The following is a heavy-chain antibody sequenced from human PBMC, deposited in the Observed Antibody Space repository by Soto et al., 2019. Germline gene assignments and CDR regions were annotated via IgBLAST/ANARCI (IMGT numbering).Heavy chain of an antibody. CDR1: GYTFTSYY. D-gene: IGHD4-4*01. CDR2: INPSSGNT. CDR3: AITVDFDF. V-gene: IGHV1-46*01. Sequence: VKVSCKASGYTFTSYYMHWVLQAPGQGLEWMGIINPSSGNTNYAQKFRGRVAMTRDTSTSTVYMELSSLKSEDTAVYYCAITVDFDFWGQGTLVTVSS. J-gene: IGHJ4*02.